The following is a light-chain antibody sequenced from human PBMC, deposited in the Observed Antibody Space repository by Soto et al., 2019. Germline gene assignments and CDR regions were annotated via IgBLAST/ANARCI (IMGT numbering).Light chain of an antibody. CDR2: GAS. V-gene: IGKV3-15*01. Sequence: EIVMTQSPATLSVSPGERATLSCRASQSVSSNLAWYQQKPGQAPRLLIYGASTRATGIPARFSGSGSGREFTLTIGSLQSEDFAVYYCQQYNNWPFPSWTFGQGTKVEIK. J-gene: IGKJ1*01. CDR3: QQYNNWPFPSWT. CDR1: QSVSSN.